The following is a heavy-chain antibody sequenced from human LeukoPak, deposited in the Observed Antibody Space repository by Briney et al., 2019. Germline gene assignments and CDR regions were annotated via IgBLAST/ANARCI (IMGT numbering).Heavy chain of an antibody. J-gene: IGHJ5*02. CDR3: ARPLITVTTRWFDP. Sequence: GRSLRLSCAASGFTFSSYGMHWVRQAPGKGLEWVAVIWYDGSNKYYADSVKGRFTISRDNSKNTLYLQMNSLRAEDTAVYYCARPLITVTTRWFDPWGQGTLATVSS. D-gene: IGHD4-11*01. CDR1: GFTFSSYG. CDR2: IWYDGSNK. V-gene: IGHV3-33*01.